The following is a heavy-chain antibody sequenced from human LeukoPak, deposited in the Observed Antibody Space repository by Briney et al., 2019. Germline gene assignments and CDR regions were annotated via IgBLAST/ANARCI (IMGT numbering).Heavy chain of an antibody. J-gene: IGHJ4*02. D-gene: IGHD6-19*01. Sequence: GESLKISCKGSGYSFSTYWIGWVRQMPGKGQEWMGIIYPGDSDTRYSPPFQGQVTISADKSISTAYLQWSSLKASDTAMYHCARISGSGWSIYYFDYWGQGTLVTVSS. CDR1: GYSFSTYW. CDR3: ARISGSGWSIYYFDY. CDR2: IYPGDSDT. V-gene: IGHV5-51*01.